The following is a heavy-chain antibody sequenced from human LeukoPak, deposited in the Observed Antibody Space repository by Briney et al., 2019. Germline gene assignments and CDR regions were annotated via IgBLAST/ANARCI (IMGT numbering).Heavy chain of an antibody. D-gene: IGHD3-10*01. V-gene: IGHV4-59*01. J-gene: IGHJ3*02. CDR3: ARENTMVRGAFDAFDI. CDR1: GGSISGSY. CDR2: IYYSGST. Sequence: SETLSLTCTVSGGSISGSYWSWIRQPPGKGLEWIGYIYYSGSTNYNPSLKSRVTILVDTSNNQFSLRLNSVTAADTAVYYCARENTMVRGAFDAFDIWGQGTWSPSLQ.